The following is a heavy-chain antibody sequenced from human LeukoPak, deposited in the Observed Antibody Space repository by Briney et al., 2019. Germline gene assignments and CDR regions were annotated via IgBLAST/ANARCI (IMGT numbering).Heavy chain of an antibody. CDR1: GGSISSGSYY. V-gene: IGHV4-61*02. CDR2: IYTSGST. D-gene: IGHD2-2*02. J-gene: IGHJ6*02. Sequence: PSQTLSLTCTVSGGSISSGSYYWSWIRQPAGKGLEWIGRIYTSGSTNYNPSLKSRVTISLDTSKNQFSLKLSSVTASDTAVYYCARGPYIYNYGMDVRGQGTTVTVSS. CDR3: ARGPYIYNYGMDV.